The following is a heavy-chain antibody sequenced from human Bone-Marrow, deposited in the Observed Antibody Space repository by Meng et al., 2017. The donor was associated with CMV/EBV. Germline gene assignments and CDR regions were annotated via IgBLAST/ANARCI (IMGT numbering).Heavy chain of an antibody. CDR2: IYSGGST. Sequence: GGSLRLSCAASGFTVSSNYMSWVRQAPGKGLEWVSVIYSGGSTYYADSVKGRFTISRDNSKNTLYLQMNSLRAEDTAVYYCARGGLSGYSYRGGYYYGMDVWGQGTTVTVSS. V-gene: IGHV3-53*01. CDR3: ARGGLSGYSYRGGYYYGMDV. J-gene: IGHJ6*02. D-gene: IGHD5-18*01. CDR1: GFTVSSNY.